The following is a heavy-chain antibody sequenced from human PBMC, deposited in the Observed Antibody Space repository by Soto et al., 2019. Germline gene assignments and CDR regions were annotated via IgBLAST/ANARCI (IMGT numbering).Heavy chain of an antibody. CDR3: ASRAVPTATSNSMIFDY. V-gene: IGHV3-23*01. CDR1: GLTFITYA. J-gene: IGHJ4*02. CDR2: ISASGDTT. D-gene: IGHD2-2*01. Sequence: EVQLLESGGGLVQPRGALRLSCAASGLTFITYAMTWVRQAPGKGLEWVSSISASGDTTDSADSVKGRFTITRDNTKNSFYLQFNRLSAEATAVYYYASRAVPTATSNSMIFDYWGRGTLVTVSS.